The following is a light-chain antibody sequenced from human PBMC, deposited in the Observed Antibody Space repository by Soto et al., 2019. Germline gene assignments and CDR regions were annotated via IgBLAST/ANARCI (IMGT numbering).Light chain of an antibody. J-gene: IGKJ1*01. CDR3: QQYNNWPTT. CDR1: QSVSSN. CDR2: GAS. V-gene: IGKV3-15*01. Sequence: EIVITHSPATLSFSPVERATLSCRASQSVSSNLAWYQQKPGQAPRLLIYGASTRATGIPARFSGSGSGTEITLTISSLQSEDFAVYYCQQYNNWPTTFGQGTKVDIK.